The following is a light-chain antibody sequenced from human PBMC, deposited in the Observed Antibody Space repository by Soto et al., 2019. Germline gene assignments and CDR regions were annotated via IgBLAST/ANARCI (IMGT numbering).Light chain of an antibody. CDR2: EVS. V-gene: IGLV2-8*01. J-gene: IGLJ3*02. Sequence: QSALTQPASVSGSPGQSITISCTGTSGDVGGYNYVSWYQQHPGKAPKLMIYEVSKRPSGVPDRFSGSKSGNTASLTVSGRQAEDEADYYCNSYAGSNNWVFGGGTKLTVL. CDR1: SGDVGGYNY. CDR3: NSYAGSNNWV.